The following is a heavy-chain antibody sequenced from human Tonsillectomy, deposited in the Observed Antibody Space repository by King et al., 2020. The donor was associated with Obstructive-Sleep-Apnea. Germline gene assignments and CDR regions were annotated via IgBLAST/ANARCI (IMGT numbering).Heavy chain of an antibody. V-gene: IGHV1-8*01. CDR2: MNPKSGNT. D-gene: IGHD1-20*01. J-gene: IGHJ2*01. CDR1: GYTFTTYD. Sequence: QVQLVQSGAEVKKPGASVKVSCKASGYTFTTYDINWVRQATGQGLEWMGWMNPKSGNTGYAQKFQGRVNMARNTSISTAYMELSSLRSEDTAVYYCARAPPGANWTTINWFFDLWGRGTLVTVSS. CDR3: ARAPPGANWTTINWFFDL.